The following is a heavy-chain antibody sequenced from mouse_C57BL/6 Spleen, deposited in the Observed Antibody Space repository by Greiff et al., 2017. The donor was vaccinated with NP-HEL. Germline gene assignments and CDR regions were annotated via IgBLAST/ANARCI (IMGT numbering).Heavy chain of an antibody. CDR3: TGYYDGSSQGYYAMDY. Sequence: EVQLQQSGAELVRPGASVKLSCTASGFNIKDDYMHWVKQRPEQGLEWIGWIDPENGDTEYASKFQGKATITADTSSNTAYLQLSSLTSEDTAVYYCTGYYDGSSQGYYAMDYWGQGTSVTVSS. D-gene: IGHD1-1*01. CDR1: GFNIKDDY. J-gene: IGHJ4*01. V-gene: IGHV14-4*01. CDR2: IDPENGDT.